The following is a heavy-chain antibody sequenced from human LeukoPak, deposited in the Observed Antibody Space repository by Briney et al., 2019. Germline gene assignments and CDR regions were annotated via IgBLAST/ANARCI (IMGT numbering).Heavy chain of an antibody. D-gene: IGHD1-26*01. CDR3: ARSGTYYRTFDF. Sequence: PSETQSLTCTVSGGSISSGNYYWNWIRQPPGKGLEWIGSIYYSGSTYYNPSLKSRVTVSVDTSKNQFSLKLSSVTATDTAVYYCARSGTYYRTFDFWGQGTLVTVSS. J-gene: IGHJ4*02. CDR1: GGSISSGNYY. CDR2: IYYSGST. V-gene: IGHV4-39*01.